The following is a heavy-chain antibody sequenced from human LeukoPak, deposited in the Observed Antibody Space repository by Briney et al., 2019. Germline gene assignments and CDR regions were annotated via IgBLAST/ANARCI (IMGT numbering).Heavy chain of an antibody. CDR2: ISGSGGST. CDR1: GFTFSSYA. Sequence: RGSLRLSCAASGFTFSSYATSWVRQAPGKGLEWVSAISGSGGSTYYADSVKGRFTISRDNSKNTLYLQMNSLRAEDTAVYYCAKDFRYSGSYLGGDAFDIWGQGTMVTVSS. CDR3: AKDFRYSGSYLGGDAFDI. V-gene: IGHV3-23*01. D-gene: IGHD1-26*01. J-gene: IGHJ3*02.